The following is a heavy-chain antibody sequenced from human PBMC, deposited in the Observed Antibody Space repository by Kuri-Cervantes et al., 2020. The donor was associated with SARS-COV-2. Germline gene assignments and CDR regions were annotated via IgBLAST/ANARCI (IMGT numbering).Heavy chain of an antibody. D-gene: IGHD7-27*01. CDR1: GFTFSGYS. CDR2: IDSSSYYI. V-gene: IGHV3-21*01. CDR3: AREEGGELGEAFDY. Sequence: GESLKISCEASGFTFSGYSMNWIRQAPGKGLEWVASIDSSSYYIYHADSVKGRLTISRDNAKTSLYLQTNSLKPEDTAVYYCAREEGGELGEAFDYWGQGALVTVSS. J-gene: IGHJ4*02.